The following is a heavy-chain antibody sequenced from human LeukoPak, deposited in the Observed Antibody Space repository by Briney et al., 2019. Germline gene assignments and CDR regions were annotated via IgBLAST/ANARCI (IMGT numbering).Heavy chain of an antibody. J-gene: IGHJ4*02. CDR3: TRRAYCGDDCYSGLDY. D-gene: IGHD2-21*02. CDR2: IRSKTNNDAT. Sequence: GGSLRLSCAASGSTFSGSVMHWVRQPSGKGLEWVGRIRSKTNNDATAYAASVKGRFTIYRDDSKNVAYLQMNSLKIEDTAVYFCTRRAYCGDDCYSGLDYWGQGTLVTVSS. V-gene: IGHV3-73*01. CDR1: GSTFSGSV.